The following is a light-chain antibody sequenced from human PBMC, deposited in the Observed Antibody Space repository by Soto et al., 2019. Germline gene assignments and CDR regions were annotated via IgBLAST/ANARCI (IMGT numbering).Light chain of an antibody. CDR1: QSVLYSSNNRNY. V-gene: IGKV4-1*01. CDR3: QQYYDSPWT. CDR2: WAS. J-gene: IGKJ1*01. Sequence: DIVLTQSPDSLSVSLGERATINCKSSQSVLYSSNNRNYLAWYQQKPRQPPKLLIYWASTRESGVPSRFSGSGSGTDFTLTISSLQAEDMAVYYCQQYYDSPWTFGQGTKVDNK.